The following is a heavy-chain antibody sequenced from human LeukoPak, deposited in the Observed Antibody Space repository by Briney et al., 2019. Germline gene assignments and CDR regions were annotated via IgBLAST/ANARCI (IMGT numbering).Heavy chain of an antibody. J-gene: IGHJ4*02. D-gene: IGHD4-17*01. CDR3: TAGWDYAY. Sequence: PGGSLRLSCAASGFIFSNTWMSWVRQAPGKGLEWVGRIKSKTDGGTTDYAAPVKGRFTISRDDSKNTLYLQMNSPDTEDTAVYYCTAGWDYAYWGQGTLVTVSS. CDR1: GFIFSNTW. CDR2: IKSKTDGGTT. V-gene: IGHV3-15*01.